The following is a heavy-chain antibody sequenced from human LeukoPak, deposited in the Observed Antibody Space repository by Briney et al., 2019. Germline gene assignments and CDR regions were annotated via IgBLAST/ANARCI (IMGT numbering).Heavy chain of an antibody. CDR2: INPNSGGT. J-gene: IGHJ5*02. V-gene: IGHV1-2*02. CDR1: GYTFTGYY. Sequence: ASVKVSCKASGYTFTGYYMHWVRQAPGQGLEWMGWINPNSGGTNYAQKFQGRVTMTRDTSISTAYMELSRLRSDDTAVYYCARTPWFGELAWFDTWGQGTLVTVSS. D-gene: IGHD3-10*01. CDR3: ARTPWFGELAWFDT.